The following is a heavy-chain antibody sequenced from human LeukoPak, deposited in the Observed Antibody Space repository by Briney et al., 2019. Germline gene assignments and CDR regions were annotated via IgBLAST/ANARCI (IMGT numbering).Heavy chain of an antibody. D-gene: IGHD5-24*01. Sequence: GGSLRLFCAASGFTFINYAMGWVRQAPGKGLEWVSTLSGSDGSTYYADSVKGRFTISRDTSKNTLYLQMNSLRAEETAVYYCAKRTDGYNFFDYWGQGTLVTVSS. J-gene: IGHJ4*02. V-gene: IGHV3-23*01. CDR3: AKRTDGYNFFDY. CDR1: GFTFINYA. CDR2: LSGSDGST.